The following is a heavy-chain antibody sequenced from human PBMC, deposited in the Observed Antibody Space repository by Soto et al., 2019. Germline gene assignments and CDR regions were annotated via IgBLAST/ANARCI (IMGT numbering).Heavy chain of an antibody. CDR2: MNPNSGNT. V-gene: IGHV1-8*01. J-gene: IGHJ6*02. CDR3: ARCTRQAADFYGMDV. D-gene: IGHD2-15*01. Sequence: QVQLVQSGAEAKKPGASVKVSCKASGYTFTSSDINWVRQATGQGLEWMGWMNPNSGNTDYAQKFQGRVNMTRNTSISTAYMELSSLRSEDTAVYYCARCTRQAADFYGMDVWGQGTTVTVSS. CDR1: GYTFTSSD.